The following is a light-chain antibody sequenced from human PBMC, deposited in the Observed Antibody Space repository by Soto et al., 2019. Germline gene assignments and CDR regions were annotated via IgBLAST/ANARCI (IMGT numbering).Light chain of an antibody. J-gene: IGKJ2*01. CDR2: GAS. CDR3: QQYDDWPPYT. V-gene: IGKV3-15*01. Sequence: EIVMTQSPATLSVSPGERVTLSCRASQSIRSNLAWYQQKPGQAPRLLIYGASTRATGIPARFSGSGSGTEFTLTINSLQSEDFAVYYSQQYDDWPPYTFGQGTKLEIK. CDR1: QSIRSN.